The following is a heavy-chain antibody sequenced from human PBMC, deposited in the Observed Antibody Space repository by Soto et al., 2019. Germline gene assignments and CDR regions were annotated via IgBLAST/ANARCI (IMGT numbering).Heavy chain of an antibody. CDR2: MNPHSGNT. CDR1: GYTFISYD. Sequence: QVHLVQSGAEVKKPGASVKVSCKAFGYTFISYDINWVRQATGQGFEWMGWMNPHSGNTGYAQKFQGRVTMTRDNSISTAFMELSNLRSEDTAVYYCVRAPTAPTTADHYFFDYWGRGSLVTVS. D-gene: IGHD1-1*01. J-gene: IGHJ4*02. V-gene: IGHV1-8*01. CDR3: VRAPTAPTTADHYFFDY.